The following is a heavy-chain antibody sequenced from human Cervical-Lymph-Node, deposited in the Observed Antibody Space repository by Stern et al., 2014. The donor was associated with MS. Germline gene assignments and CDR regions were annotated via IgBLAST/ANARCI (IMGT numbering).Heavy chain of an antibody. D-gene: IGHD3-3*01. J-gene: IGHJ2*01. Sequence: VQLVESGAEVKKPGSSVKASCKASGGTFSSYAISWVRQAPGQGLEWMGGIIPIFGTANYAQKFQGRVTITADESTSTAYMELSSLRSEDTAVYYCARVLFLEWSLWWYFDLWGRGTLVTVSS. CDR2: IIPIFGTA. CDR3: ARVLFLEWSLWWYFDL. V-gene: IGHV1-69*01. CDR1: GGTFSSYA.